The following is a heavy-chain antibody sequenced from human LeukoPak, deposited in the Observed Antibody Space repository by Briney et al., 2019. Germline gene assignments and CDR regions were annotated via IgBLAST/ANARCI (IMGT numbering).Heavy chain of an antibody. J-gene: IGHJ4*02. V-gene: IGHV3-30*18. CDR3: AKDFGRTYYCDSSGYYFGY. CDR2: ISYDGSNK. Sequence: GGSLRLSCAASGFTFSSYGMHWVRQAPGKGLEWVAVISYDGSNKYYADSVKGRFTISRDNSKNTLYLQMNSLRAEDTAVYYCAKDFGRTYYCDSSGYYFGYWGQGTLVTVSS. D-gene: IGHD3-22*01. CDR1: GFTFSSYG.